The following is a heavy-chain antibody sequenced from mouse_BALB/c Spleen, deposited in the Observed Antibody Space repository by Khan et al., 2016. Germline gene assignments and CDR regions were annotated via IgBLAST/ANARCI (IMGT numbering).Heavy chain of an antibody. J-gene: IGHJ3*01. D-gene: IGHD1-1*01. CDR1: GYAFTNYL. CDR2: INPGSGGT. V-gene: IGHV1-54*01. CDR3: ARADYYGISGAY. Sequence: QVRLQQSGAELVRPGTSVKVSCKASGYAFTNYLIEWVKQRPGQGLEWIGVINPGSGGTNYNEKFKGKATLTADKSSSTAYMQLSSLTSDDSAVYFCARADYYGISGAYWGQGTLVTVSA.